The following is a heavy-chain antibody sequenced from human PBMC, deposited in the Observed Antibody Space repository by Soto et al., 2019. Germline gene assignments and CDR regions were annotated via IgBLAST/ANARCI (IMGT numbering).Heavy chain of an antibody. V-gene: IGHV1-69*02. CDR1: GGTFSSYT. CDR2: IIPILGIA. D-gene: IGHD5-12*01. J-gene: IGHJ6*02. Sequence: QVQLVQSGAEVKKPGSSVKVSCKASGGTFSSYTISWVRQAPGQGLEWRGRIIPILGIANYAQKFQGRVTITAEKSTRTAYMERSILRSADTAVYYCAREYSGYDSSYYYGRDVWGQGTTVAVS. CDR3: AREYSGYDSSYYYGRDV.